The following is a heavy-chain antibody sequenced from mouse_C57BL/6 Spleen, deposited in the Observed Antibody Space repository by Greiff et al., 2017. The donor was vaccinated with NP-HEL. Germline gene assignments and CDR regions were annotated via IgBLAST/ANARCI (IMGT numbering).Heavy chain of an antibody. CDR1: GFTFSDYG. Sequence: EVQLVESGGGLVKPGGSLKLSCAASGFTFSDYGMHWVRQAPEKGLEWVAYISSGSSTIYYADTVKGRFTISRDNAKNTLFLQMTSLRSEDTAMYYCARDNGNYGVDYWGQGTSVTVSS. J-gene: IGHJ4*01. D-gene: IGHD2-1*01. V-gene: IGHV5-17*01. CDR3: ARDNGNYGVDY. CDR2: ISSGSSTI.